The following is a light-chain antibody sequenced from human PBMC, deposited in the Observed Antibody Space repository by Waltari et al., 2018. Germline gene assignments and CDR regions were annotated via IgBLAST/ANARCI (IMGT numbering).Light chain of an antibody. CDR3: SSYAGSNNWV. CDR2: EVS. CDR1: SSDVGGYHY. Sequence: QSALTQPPSASGSPGQSVTISCTGTSSDVGGYHYVSWYQQHPGKAPKLMIFEVSKRPSGVPDRFSGSKSGNTASLTVSGLQADDEAHYYCSSYAGSNNWVFGGGTKLTVL. V-gene: IGLV2-8*01. J-gene: IGLJ3*02.